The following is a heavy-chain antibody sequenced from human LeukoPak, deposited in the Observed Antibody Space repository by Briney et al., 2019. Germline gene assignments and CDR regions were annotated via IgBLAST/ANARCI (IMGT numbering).Heavy chain of an antibody. CDR3: ARGSGWYPH. Sequence: SETLSLTCSVSGGSVGSNYWSWVRQPPGKGLEWIGYISYSGGTKYNPSLKSRLSMSVDTSKNQCSLMLTSVTAADTAVYYCARGSGWYPHWGQGTLVTVSS. D-gene: IGHD6-19*01. CDR1: GGSVGSNY. V-gene: IGHV4-59*02. CDR2: ISYSGGT. J-gene: IGHJ1*01.